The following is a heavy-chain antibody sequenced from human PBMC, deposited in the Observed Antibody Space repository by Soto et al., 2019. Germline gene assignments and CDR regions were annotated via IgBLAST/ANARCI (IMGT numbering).Heavy chain of an antibody. CDR3: ARDVDYSWGSYRSLYFDY. CDR1: GFTFSSYS. J-gene: IGHJ4*02. D-gene: IGHD3-16*02. V-gene: IGHV3-21*01. CDR2: ISSSSSYI. Sequence: EVQLVESGGGLVKPGGSLRLSCAASGFTFSSYSMNWVRQAPGKGLEWVSSISSSSSYIYYADSVKGRFTISRDNAKNSLDLQMNSLRAEDTAVYYCARDVDYSWGSYRSLYFDYWGQGTLVTVSS.